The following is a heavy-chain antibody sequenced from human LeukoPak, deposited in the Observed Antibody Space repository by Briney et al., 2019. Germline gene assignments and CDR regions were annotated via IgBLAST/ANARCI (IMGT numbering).Heavy chain of an antibody. J-gene: IGHJ5*02. CDR3: ARDVVVPAAMRVYNWFDP. CDR2: MNPNSGNT. CDR1: GYTFTSYD. Sequence: ASVKVSCKASGYTFTSYDINWVRQATGQELEWMGWMNPNSGNTGYAQKFQGRVTMTRNTSISTAYMELSSLRSEDTAVYYCARDVVVPAAMRVYNWFDPWGQGTLVTVSS. D-gene: IGHD2-2*01. V-gene: IGHV1-8*02.